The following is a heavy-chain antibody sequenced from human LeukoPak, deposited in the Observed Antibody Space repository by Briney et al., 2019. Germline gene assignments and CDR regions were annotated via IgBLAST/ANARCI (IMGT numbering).Heavy chain of an antibody. J-gene: IGHJ6*04. V-gene: IGHV3-74*01. CDR3: ARDRGSSCLDV. Sequence: GGSLRLSCAASGFIFSKYWMHWVRQAPGKGLVWVSRINSVGSRTSYADSVKGRFTISRDNAKNTLYLQMNSLRAEDTAVYYCARDRGSSCLDVWGKGTTVTVSS. D-gene: IGHD6-13*01. CDR1: GFIFSKYW. CDR2: INSVGSRT.